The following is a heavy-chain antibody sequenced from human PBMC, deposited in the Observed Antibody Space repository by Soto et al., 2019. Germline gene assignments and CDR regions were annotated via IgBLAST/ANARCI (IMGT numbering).Heavy chain of an antibody. CDR2: IIPIFGTA. J-gene: IGHJ4*02. CDR3: ARALGYCSGGSYFSYYFDY. V-gene: IGHV1-69*01. D-gene: IGHD2-15*01. CDR1: GGTFSSYA. Sequence: QVQLVQSGAEVKKPGSSVKVSCKASGGTFSSYAISWVRQAPGQGLEWMGGIIPIFGTANYAQKFQGRVTITADESTSTAYMELSSLRSEDTAVYYCARALGYCSGGSYFSYYFDYWGQGTLVTVSS.